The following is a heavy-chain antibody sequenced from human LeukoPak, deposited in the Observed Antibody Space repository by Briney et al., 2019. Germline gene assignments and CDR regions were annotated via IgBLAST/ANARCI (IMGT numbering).Heavy chain of an antibody. V-gene: IGHV5-51*01. CDR3: ARRRDCTNGVCYSSWYFDL. D-gene: IGHD2-8*01. J-gene: IGHJ2*01. CDR1: GYSFTSYW. CDR2: IYPGDSDT. Sequence: GESLKISCKGSGYSFTSYWIGWVRQMPGKGLEWMGIIYPGDSDTRYSPSFQGQVTISADKSISTAYLQWSSLKASDTAMYYCARRRDCTNGVCYSSWYFDLWGRGTLVTVSS.